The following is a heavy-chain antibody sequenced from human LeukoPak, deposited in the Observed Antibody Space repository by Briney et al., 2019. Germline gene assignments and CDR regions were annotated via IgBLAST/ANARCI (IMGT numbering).Heavy chain of an antibody. CDR2: ISAYNGNT. CDR3: ARAWDLREFDI. D-gene: IGHD1-26*01. CDR1: GYTFTSDG. Sequence: ASVKVSCKTSGYTFTSDGISWVRQAPGQGLEWMGWISAYNGNTHFAQKLQGRVTMTTDTSTSTAYMELRSLRSDDTAVYYCARAWDLREFDIWGQGTMVTVSS. V-gene: IGHV1-18*01. J-gene: IGHJ3*02.